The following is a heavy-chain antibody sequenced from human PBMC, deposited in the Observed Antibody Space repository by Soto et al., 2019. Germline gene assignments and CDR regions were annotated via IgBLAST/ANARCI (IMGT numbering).Heavy chain of an antibody. V-gene: IGHV3-23*01. Sequence: GGSLRLSCAASGFIFSNYAMSWVRQAPGKGLEWVSAISGSGGSTYYADSVKGRFTISRDNSKNTLYLRMNSLRAEDTAVYYCALGTDYDFFCFDYWGQGSLVTVSS. CDR1: GFIFSNYA. D-gene: IGHD3-22*01. CDR2: ISGSGGST. CDR3: ALGTDYDFFCFDY. J-gene: IGHJ4*02.